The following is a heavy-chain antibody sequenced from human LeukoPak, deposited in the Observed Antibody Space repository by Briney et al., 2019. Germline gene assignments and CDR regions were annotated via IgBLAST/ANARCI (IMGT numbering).Heavy chain of an antibody. CDR3: ARDTEDIVVVPAAVNWFDP. CDR2: ISAYNGNT. Sequence: ASVTVSCKASGYTFTSYGISWVRQAPGQGLEWMGWISAYNGNTNYAQKLQGRVTMTTDTSTSTAYMELRSLRSDDTAVYYCARDTEDIVVVPAAVNWFDPWGQGTLVTVSS. CDR1: GYTFTSYG. D-gene: IGHD2-2*01. J-gene: IGHJ5*02. V-gene: IGHV1-18*04.